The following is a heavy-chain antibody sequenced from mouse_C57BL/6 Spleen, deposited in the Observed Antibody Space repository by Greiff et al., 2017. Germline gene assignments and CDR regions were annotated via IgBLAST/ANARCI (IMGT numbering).Heavy chain of an antibody. Sequence: EVKLVESGEGLVKPGGSLKLSCAASGFTFSSYAMSWVRQTPEKRLEWVAYISSGGDYIYYADTVKGRFTISRDNARNALYLQMSSLKSEDTAMYYCTRVYDYDGGYAMDYWGQGTSVTVSS. V-gene: IGHV5-9-1*02. CDR1: GFTFSSYA. CDR3: TRVYDYDGGYAMDY. D-gene: IGHD2-4*01. J-gene: IGHJ4*01. CDR2: ISSGGDYI.